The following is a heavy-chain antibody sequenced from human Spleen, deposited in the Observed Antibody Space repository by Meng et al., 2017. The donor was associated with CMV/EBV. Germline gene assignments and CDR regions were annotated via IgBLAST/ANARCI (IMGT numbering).Heavy chain of an antibody. D-gene: IGHD3-3*01. CDR3: ARVKYYEFWSGYYPLLDASDI. V-gene: IGHV1-69*05. CDR1: GGTFSSYA. Sequence: SVKVSCKASGGTFSSYAISWVRQAPGQGLEWMGGIIPIFGTANYAQKFQGRVTITTDESTSTAYMELSSLRSEDTAVYYCARVKYYEFWSGYYPLLDASDIWGQGRRVTVSS. J-gene: IGHJ3*02. CDR2: IIPIFGTA.